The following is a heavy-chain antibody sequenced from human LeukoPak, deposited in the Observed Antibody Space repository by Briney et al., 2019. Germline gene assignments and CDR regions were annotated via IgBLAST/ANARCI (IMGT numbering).Heavy chain of an antibody. CDR2: IYHSGST. CDR3: ARGAPHFDY. Sequence: SETLSLTCAASGGSISSGGYSWSWIRQPPGKGLEWIGYIYHSGSTYYNPSLKSRVTISVDRSKNQFSLKLSSVTAADTAVYYCARGAPHFDYWGQGTLVTVSS. V-gene: IGHV4-30-2*01. CDR1: GGSISSGGYS. J-gene: IGHJ4*02.